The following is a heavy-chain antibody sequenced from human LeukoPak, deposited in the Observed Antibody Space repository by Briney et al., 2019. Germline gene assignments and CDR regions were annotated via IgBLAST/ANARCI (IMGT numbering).Heavy chain of an antibody. D-gene: IGHD2-21*01. Sequence: GGSLRLSCTASEFTFSSYWMSWVRQAPGKGLEWVANIKQDGSEKDYVDSVKGRFTISRDNAKNSLYLQMNSLRAEDTAAYYCARYCGGDCYGMDVWGQGTTVTVSS. V-gene: IGHV3-7*01. CDR1: EFTFSSYW. CDR3: ARYCGGDCYGMDV. CDR2: IKQDGSEK. J-gene: IGHJ6*02.